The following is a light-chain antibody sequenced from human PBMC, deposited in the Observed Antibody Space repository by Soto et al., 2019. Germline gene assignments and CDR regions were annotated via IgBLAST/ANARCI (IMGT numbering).Light chain of an antibody. CDR1: QSVGTT. V-gene: IGKV3-15*01. J-gene: IGKJ4*02. CDR3: QQYSASLT. Sequence: EIFMTQSPATLSVSPGEKVILSCRASQSVGTTFAWYQQKPGQAPSLLIRGASTRATGVPARFSGSGSGKEFPLTSGRQQAEDVAIYYCQQYSASLTFGGGTTLEIK. CDR2: GAS.